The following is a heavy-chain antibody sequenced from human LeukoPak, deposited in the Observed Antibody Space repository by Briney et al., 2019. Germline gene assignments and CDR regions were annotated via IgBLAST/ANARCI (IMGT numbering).Heavy chain of an antibody. J-gene: IGHJ4*02. V-gene: IGHV1-69-2*01. CDR2: VDPEDGET. D-gene: IGHD1-26*01. CDR1: GYTFTDYY. Sequence: ASVKVSCKVSGYTFTDYYMHWVQQAPGKGLEGMGLVDPEDGETIYAEKFQGRVTITADTSTDTAYMELSSLGSEDKAVYYCATGSGSYGHWGQGTLVTVSS. CDR3: ATGSGSYGH.